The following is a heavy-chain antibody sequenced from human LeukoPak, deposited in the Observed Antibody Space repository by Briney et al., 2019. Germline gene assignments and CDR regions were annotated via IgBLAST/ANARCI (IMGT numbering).Heavy chain of an antibody. Sequence: SETLSLTCNFSAVSVSRHFWSWIRQTPEKGLEWLGYVFSSGSTNYNPSLKSRLTISLDASKHQFSLTLESVTAADTAVYYCAREYDYWGLGTLVTVSS. V-gene: IGHV4-59*02. CDR3: AREYDY. CDR1: AVSVSRHF. J-gene: IGHJ4*01. CDR2: VFSSGST.